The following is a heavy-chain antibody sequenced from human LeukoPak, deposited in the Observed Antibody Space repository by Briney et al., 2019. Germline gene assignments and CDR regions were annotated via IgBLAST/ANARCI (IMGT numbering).Heavy chain of an antibody. CDR2: MNPNSGNT. CDR3: GRGPKYGPGSTYFDY. D-gene: IGHD3-10*01. V-gene: IGHV1-8*01. CDR1: GYTFTSYD. Sequence: ASVKVSCKASGYTFTSYDINWVRQATGQGLEWMGWMNPNSGNTGYAQKFQGGVTMTTNTSISTAYMELSSLRFEDTAVYYCGRGPKYGPGSTYFDYWGQGTLVTVSS. J-gene: IGHJ4*02.